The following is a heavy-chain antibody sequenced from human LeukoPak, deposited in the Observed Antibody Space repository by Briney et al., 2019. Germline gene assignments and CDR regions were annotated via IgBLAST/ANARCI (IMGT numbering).Heavy chain of an antibody. CDR3: ARDRDSDFEWGPYDP. J-gene: IGHJ5*02. CDR1: GESVSSNSAS. CDR2: TYYRSKWSN. V-gene: IGHV6-1*01. Sequence: SQTLSLTCAISGESVSSNSASWNCFRQSPSRGLEWLGRTYYRSKWSNDYAPSVKSRITINADTSRNQFSLQLNSVTPEDTAVYFCARDRDSDFEWGPYDPWGQGTLVIVSS. D-gene: IGHD4-11*01.